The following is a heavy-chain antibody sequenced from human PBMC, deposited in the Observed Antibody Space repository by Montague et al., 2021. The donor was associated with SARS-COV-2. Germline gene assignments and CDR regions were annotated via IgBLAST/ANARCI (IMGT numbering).Heavy chain of an antibody. CDR3: VRGFRNGPFDV. CDR2: ITRNGDST. Sequence: SLRLSCAASGSTFDDYGMSWIRQGPGKGLEWVSGITRNGDSTDFADSVKGRFTISRDNAKNSLYRQMNSLRAEDTALYYCVRGFRNGPFDVWGQGTLVSVSS. V-gene: IGHV3-20*04. CDR1: GSTFDDYG. J-gene: IGHJ4*02. D-gene: IGHD1-14*01.